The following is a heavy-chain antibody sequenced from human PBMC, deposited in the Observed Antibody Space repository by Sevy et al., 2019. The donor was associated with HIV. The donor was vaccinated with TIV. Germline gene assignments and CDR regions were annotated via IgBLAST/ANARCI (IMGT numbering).Heavy chain of an antibody. Sequence: GGSLRLSCATSGFSFNDYAMHWVRQAPGKGLEWVSGINWDGSEKDYADSVEGRFTISRNNDKKSLYLQMSSLRREDTALYFCASGVFYFGSEDYYGKAGSDSWGPGTVVTVSS. CDR3: ASGVFYFGSEDYYGKAGSDS. J-gene: IGHJ4*02. CDR1: GFSFNDYA. D-gene: IGHD3-10*01. V-gene: IGHV3-9*01. CDR2: INWDGSEK.